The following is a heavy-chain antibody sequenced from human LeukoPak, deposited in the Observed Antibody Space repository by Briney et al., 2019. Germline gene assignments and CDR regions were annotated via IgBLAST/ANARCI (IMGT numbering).Heavy chain of an antibody. V-gene: IGHV3-74*01. J-gene: IGHJ4*02. CDR2: IDSDGSDT. Sequence: GGSLRLSCAASRFTFSNYWMHWVRHAPRKGLVWVSRIDSDGSDTSHADSVKGRFTISRDNAKNTLYLQMNSLRAEDTALYYCARGYRGAVPDPEGDSWGQGTLVTVSS. CDR3: ARGYRGAVPDPEGDS. D-gene: IGHD6-19*01. CDR1: RFTFSNYW.